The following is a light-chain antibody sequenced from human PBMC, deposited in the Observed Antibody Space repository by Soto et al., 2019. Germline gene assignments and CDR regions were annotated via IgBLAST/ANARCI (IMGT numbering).Light chain of an antibody. CDR1: QSVNTF. V-gene: IGKV3-11*01. CDR2: DVS. Sequence: EVVLTQSPGTLSLSPGERATLSCRASQSVNTFLAWYQQKPGQAPRLLVYDVSNRATGIPARFSGSGSGTDFTLTISNLEPEDFAVYYCQHRSNWPLTFGGGTKVEIK. CDR3: QHRSNWPLT. J-gene: IGKJ4*01.